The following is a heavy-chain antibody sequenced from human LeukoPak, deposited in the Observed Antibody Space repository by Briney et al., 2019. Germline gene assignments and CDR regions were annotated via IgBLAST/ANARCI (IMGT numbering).Heavy chain of an antibody. Sequence: SETLSLTCTVSGGSISSSSYYWDWIRQPPGKGLEWIGSIYYSGSTYYNPSLKSRVTISVDTSKNQFSLKLSSVTAADTAVYYCARHAIVVVTAIGSFDYWGQGTLVTVSS. D-gene: IGHD2-21*02. CDR2: IYYSGST. V-gene: IGHV4-39*01. J-gene: IGHJ4*02. CDR1: GGSISSSSYY. CDR3: ARHAIVVVTAIGSFDY.